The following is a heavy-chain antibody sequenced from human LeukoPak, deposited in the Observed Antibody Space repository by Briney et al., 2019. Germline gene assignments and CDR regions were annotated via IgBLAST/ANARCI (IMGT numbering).Heavy chain of an antibody. CDR1: GGSVSSDY. J-gene: IGHJ4*02. CDR3: ARHPFSSPFDY. CDR2: IYHTGNS. Sequence: SETLSLTCTVSGGSVSSDYWSWIRQPPGKGLGWIGYIYHTGNSDYNPSLKSRATISLDTSKNQFSLKLTSVTAADTAVYFCARHPFSSPFDYWGKGTLVTVSS. V-gene: IGHV4-59*08.